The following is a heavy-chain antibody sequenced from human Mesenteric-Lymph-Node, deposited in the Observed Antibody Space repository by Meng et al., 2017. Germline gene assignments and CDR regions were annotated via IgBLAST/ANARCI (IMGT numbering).Heavy chain of an antibody. J-gene: IGHJ3*02. D-gene: IGHD2-15*01. CDR2: IYTTGGT. V-gene: IGHV4-4*07. Sequence: LRLSCTVSGGSISGFYWTWIRQPAGKGLEWIGRIYTTGGTDYSPSLKSRVTISLDTSRNQFSLQLSSVTASDTAVYYCARTVVPASRGAFDIWAQGTLVTVSS. CDR3: ARTVVPASRGAFDI. CDR1: GGSISGFY.